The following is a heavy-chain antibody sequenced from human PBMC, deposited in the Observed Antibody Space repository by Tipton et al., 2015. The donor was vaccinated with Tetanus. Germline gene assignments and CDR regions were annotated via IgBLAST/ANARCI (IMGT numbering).Heavy chain of an antibody. CDR2: ILYSGST. D-gene: IGHD3-10*01. J-gene: IGHJ4*02. CDR3: ARHSRGPIFY. CDR1: GGSISRSPYY. Sequence: LSLTCTVSGGSISRSPYYWGWIRQSPGKGLEWIGSILYSGSTYYTPSLKSRVTVSVDMSTNQFSLNLNSVTAADTGVYYCARHSRGPIFYWGRGTLVTVSS. V-gene: IGHV4-39*01.